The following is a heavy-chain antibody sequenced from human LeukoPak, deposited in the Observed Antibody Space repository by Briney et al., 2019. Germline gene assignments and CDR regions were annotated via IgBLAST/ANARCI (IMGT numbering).Heavy chain of an antibody. D-gene: IGHD3-10*01. Sequence: PGGALSLSCAASGFPVKSNYMSWGRQAPGKGLEGVFLIYSGGSTYYADSVKGRFTISRDNSKNTLYLQMNSLRAEDTAVYYCARDRRRYYSSGNYAFDIWGQGTMVTVSS. V-gene: IGHV3-53*01. CDR1: GFPVKSNY. CDR2: IYSGGST. J-gene: IGHJ3*02. CDR3: ARDRRRYYSSGNYAFDI.